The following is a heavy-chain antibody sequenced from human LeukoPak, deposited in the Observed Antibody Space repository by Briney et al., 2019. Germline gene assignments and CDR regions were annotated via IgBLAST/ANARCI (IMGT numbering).Heavy chain of an antibody. CDR1: GFTFSSYA. CDR2: ISGSGGST. Sequence: GGSLRLSCAASGFTFSSYAMSWVRQAPGKGLEWVSAISGSGGSTYYADSVKGRFTISRDNSKNTLYLQMNSLRAEDTAVYYCARDVGTWEDIVVVPAADYYYYYMDVWGKGTTVTVSS. D-gene: IGHD2-2*01. V-gene: IGHV3-23*01. J-gene: IGHJ6*03. CDR3: ARDVGTWEDIVVVPAADYYYYYMDV.